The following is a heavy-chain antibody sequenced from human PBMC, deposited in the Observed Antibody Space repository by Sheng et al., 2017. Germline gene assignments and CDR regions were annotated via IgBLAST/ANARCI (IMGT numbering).Heavy chain of an antibody. Sequence: QLQLQESGPGLVKPSETLSLTCTVSGGSIRSNTYYWGWLRQPPGKGLEWIGSIYSSETIYYNPSLKGRVSMSQDTSKNQLSLQLNSVTAADTAVYYCARAGTWHYNWFDPWGQGTLVTVAS. V-gene: IGHV4-39*07. CDR2: IYSSETI. CDR3: ARAGTWHYNWFDP. J-gene: IGHJ5*02. CDR1: GGSIRSNTYY.